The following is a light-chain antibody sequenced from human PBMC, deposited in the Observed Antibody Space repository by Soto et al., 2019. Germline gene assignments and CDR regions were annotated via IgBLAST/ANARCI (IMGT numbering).Light chain of an antibody. CDR3: QQLRMYPST. V-gene: IGKV1-9*01. CDR2: AAS. Sequence: IQLTQSPSYLSASVGDRVTITCRASQDIAIYLAWYQQKPGEAPKLLIYAASTLYGGVPSRFSGSGSGTDFALTITSLQAEDFATYYCQQLRMYPSTVGGGTKVDIK. CDR1: QDIAIY. J-gene: IGKJ4*01.